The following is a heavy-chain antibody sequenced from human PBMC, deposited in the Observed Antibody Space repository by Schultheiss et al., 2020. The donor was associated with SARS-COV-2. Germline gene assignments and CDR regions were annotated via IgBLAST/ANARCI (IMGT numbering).Heavy chain of an antibody. Sequence: GGSLRLSCAASGFTFSSYGMHWVRQAPGKGLEWVASISYDGRNQFYVDSLRGRFTISRDNSKNTLYLQMNSLRAEDTAVYYCARGRWDDSSGPYDAFDIWGQGTMVTVSS. D-gene: IGHD3-22*01. J-gene: IGHJ3*02. V-gene: IGHV3-33*05. CDR2: ISYDGRNQ. CDR3: ARGRWDDSSGPYDAFDI. CDR1: GFTFSSYG.